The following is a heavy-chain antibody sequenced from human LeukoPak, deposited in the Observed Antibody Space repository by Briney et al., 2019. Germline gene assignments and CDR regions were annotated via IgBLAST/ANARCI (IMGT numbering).Heavy chain of an antibody. J-gene: IGHJ4*02. CDR2: ITSSGRYI. V-gene: IGHV3-21*04. Sequence: GGSPRLSCAASGFTFSSYSMNWVRQAPGKGLEWVSSITSSGRYIYYADSVKGRFTISRDNSKNTLYLQMNSLRAEDTAVYYCAKDSGGPIAAAGSDYWGQGTLVTVSS. CDR3: AKDSGGPIAAAGSDY. D-gene: IGHD6-13*01. CDR1: GFTFSSYS.